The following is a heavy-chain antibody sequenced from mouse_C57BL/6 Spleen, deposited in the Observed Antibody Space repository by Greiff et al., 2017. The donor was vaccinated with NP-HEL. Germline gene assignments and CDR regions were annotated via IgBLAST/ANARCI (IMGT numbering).Heavy chain of an antibody. V-gene: IGHV14-2*01. J-gene: IGHJ4*01. Sequence: EVKLVESGAELVKPGASVKLSCTASGFNIKDYYMHWVKQRTEQGLEWIGRIDPEDGETKYAPKFQGKATITADTSSNTAYLQLSSLTSEDTAVYYCARIYYGNSPYYAMDYWGQGTSVTVSS. CDR2: IDPEDGET. CDR3: ARIYYGNSPYYAMDY. D-gene: IGHD2-1*01. CDR1: GFNIKDYY.